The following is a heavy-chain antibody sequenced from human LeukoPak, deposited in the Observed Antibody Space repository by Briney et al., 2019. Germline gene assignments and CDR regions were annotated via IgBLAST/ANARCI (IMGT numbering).Heavy chain of an antibody. V-gene: IGHV1-69*06. Sequence: ASVKVSCKASGGTFSSYAISWVRQAPGQGLEWMGGIIPIFGTANYAQKFQGRVTITADKSTSTAYMELSSLRSEDTAVYYCADRCSSTSCQSAFDIWGQGTMVTVSS. CDR2: IIPIFGTA. J-gene: IGHJ3*02. CDR3: ADRCSSTSCQSAFDI. D-gene: IGHD2-2*01. CDR1: GGTFSSYA.